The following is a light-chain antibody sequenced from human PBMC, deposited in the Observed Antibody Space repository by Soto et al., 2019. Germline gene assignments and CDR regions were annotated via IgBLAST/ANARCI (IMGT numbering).Light chain of an antibody. CDR1: QTVSSGY. V-gene: IGKV3-20*01. CDR2: GSS. J-gene: IGKJ1*01. Sequence: EVVLTQSPGTLSLSPGEAATLSCRASQTVSSGYLAWYQQRSGQAPRLLIYGSSSRASDVPDRFSGSGSGTEFTLTISSLEPEDFAVYFCLQYARSPWTFGQGTKVDIK. CDR3: LQYARSPWT.